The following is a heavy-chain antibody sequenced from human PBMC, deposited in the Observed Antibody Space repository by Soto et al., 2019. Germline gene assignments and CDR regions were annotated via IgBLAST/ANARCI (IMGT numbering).Heavy chain of an antibody. V-gene: IGHV3-23*01. CDR2: ISGSGGRT. CDR1: GFTFSSYA. CDR3: AKLVSPAMVLDY. J-gene: IGHJ4*02. Sequence: EVQLLESGGGLVQPGGSLRLSCAASGFTFSSYAMSWVRQAPGKGLEWVSAISGSGGRTYYADSVKGRFTISRDNSKNTLYLQMNSLRAEDTAVYYCAKLVSPAMVLDYWGQGTLVTVSS. D-gene: IGHD5-18*01.